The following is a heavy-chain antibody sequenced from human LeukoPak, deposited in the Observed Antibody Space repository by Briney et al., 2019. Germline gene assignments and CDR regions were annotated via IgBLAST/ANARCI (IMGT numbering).Heavy chain of an antibody. D-gene: IGHD3-22*01. CDR2: ISGSGGSR. CDR1: GFTFSSYA. CDR3: AKEVDSSGYYSEY. V-gene: IGHV3-23*01. Sequence: GGSLRLSCAASGFTFSSYAMSWVRQTPGKGLEWVSVISGSGGSRKYADSVKGRFTISRDNSKNTLDLQMSSLRVEDTAVYYCAKEVDSSGYYSEYWGQGTLVTVSS. J-gene: IGHJ4*02.